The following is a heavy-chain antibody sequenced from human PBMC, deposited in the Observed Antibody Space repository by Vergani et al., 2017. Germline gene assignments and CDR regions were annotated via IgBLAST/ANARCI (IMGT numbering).Heavy chain of an antibody. CDR3: ARGNYYGSGTYVDP. J-gene: IGHJ5*02. Sequence: EVQLVESGGGLVKPGGSLRLSCAASGFTFSGNYMTWVRQAPGKGLEWVSHIYSGDETYYADSVKGRVTISRDTSKNTLHLQINNLRVEDTAVYYCARGNYYGSGTYVDPWGQGTPVTVSS. CDR2: IYSGDET. V-gene: IGHV3-66*02. D-gene: IGHD3-10*01. CDR1: GFTFSGNY.